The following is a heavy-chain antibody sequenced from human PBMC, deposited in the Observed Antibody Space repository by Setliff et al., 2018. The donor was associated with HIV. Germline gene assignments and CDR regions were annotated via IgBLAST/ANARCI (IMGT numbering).Heavy chain of an antibody. D-gene: IGHD4-17*01. V-gene: IGHV1-3*01. Sequence: GASVKVSCKASGYTFTSYALHWVRQAPGQRLEWMGWINAGNGHTKYSQKFQGRVSITRDTSASTAYMELSSLRSEDTAVYYCAKAVPDYGDYYFDYWGQGTLVTVSS. J-gene: IGHJ4*02. CDR3: AKAVPDYGDYYFDY. CDR1: GYTFTSYA. CDR2: INAGNGHT.